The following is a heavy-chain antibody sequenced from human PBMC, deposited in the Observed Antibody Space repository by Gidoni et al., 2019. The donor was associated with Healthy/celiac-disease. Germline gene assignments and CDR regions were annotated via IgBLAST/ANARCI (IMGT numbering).Heavy chain of an antibody. CDR3: AKAMRGARDAFDI. Sequence: EVQLVESGGGAVQPGGSPRLSCAAAGFTFDDYAMHWVRQAPGKGLEWVSLISGDGGSTYYADSVKCRFTISRDNSNDSLYLQMNSLRTEDTALYYCAKAMRGARDAFDIWGQGTMVTVSS. D-gene: IGHD1-26*01. V-gene: IGHV3-43*02. CDR1: GFTFDDYA. J-gene: IGHJ3*02. CDR2: ISGDGGST.